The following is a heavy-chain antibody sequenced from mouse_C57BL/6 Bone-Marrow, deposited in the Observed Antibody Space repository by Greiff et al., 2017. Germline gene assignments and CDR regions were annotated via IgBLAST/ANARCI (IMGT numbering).Heavy chain of an antibody. Sequence: QVHVKQSGAELARPGASVKLSCKASGYTFTSYGISWVKQRTGQGLEWIGEIYPRSGNTYYNEKFKGKATLTADKSSSTAYMELRSLTSEDYAVYFCARQRLRKRGYAMDYWGQGTSVTVSS. V-gene: IGHV1-81*01. CDR2: IYPRSGNT. CDR3: ARQRLRKRGYAMDY. D-gene: IGHD1-1*01. J-gene: IGHJ4*01. CDR1: GYTFTSYG.